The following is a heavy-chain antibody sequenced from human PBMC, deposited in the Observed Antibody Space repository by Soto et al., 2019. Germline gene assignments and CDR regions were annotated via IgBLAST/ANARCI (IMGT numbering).Heavy chain of an antibody. D-gene: IGHD5-12*01. CDR1: GFTFSDYY. Sequence: QVQLVESGGGLVKPGGSLRLSCAASGFTFSDYYMSWIRQAPGKGLEWVSYISSSSSYTNYADSVKGRFTISRDNAKNSRYLQMNSLRAEDTAVHYCARDPVSGYYDYYYYGMDVWGQGTTVTVSS. J-gene: IGHJ6*02. V-gene: IGHV3-11*06. CDR2: ISSSSSYT. CDR3: ARDPVSGYYDYYYYGMDV.